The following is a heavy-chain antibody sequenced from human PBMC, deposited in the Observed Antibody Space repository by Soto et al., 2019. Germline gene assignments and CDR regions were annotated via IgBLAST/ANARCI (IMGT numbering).Heavy chain of an antibody. D-gene: IGHD3-3*01. CDR3: AREVTRFDP. V-gene: IGHV1-69*08. J-gene: IGHJ5*02. CDR2: IIPILGIA. Sequence: QVQLVQSGAEVKKPWSSVKVSCKASGGTFSSYTISWVRQAPGQGLEWMGRIIPILGIANYAQKFQGRVTITADKSMSTSYMELSSLRSEDTAVNYCAREVTRFDPWGQGTLVTVSS. CDR1: GGTFSSYT.